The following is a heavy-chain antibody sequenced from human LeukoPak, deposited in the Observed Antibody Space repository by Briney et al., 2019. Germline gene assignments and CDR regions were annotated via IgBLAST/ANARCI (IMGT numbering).Heavy chain of an antibody. CDR1: GGSISTTNW. J-gene: IGHJ3*02. CDR3: ARDRATAEQTDAYDI. V-gene: IGHV4-4*02. CDR2: IYHTGST. Sequence: PSGTLSRTCAVSGGSISTTNWWSWVRQPPGKGLEWIGEIYHTGSTNYKPSLKSRVTISVDKSKNQFSLRLSSVTAADTAVYYCARDRATAEQTDAYDIWGQGTMVTVSS. D-gene: IGHD6-13*01.